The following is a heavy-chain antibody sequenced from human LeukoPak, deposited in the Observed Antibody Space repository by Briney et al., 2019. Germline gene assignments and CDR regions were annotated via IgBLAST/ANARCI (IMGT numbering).Heavy chain of an antibody. Sequence: SETLSLTXIVSGGSISTYYWSWIRQAPGKGLEWIGYIYYGGSSNPNPSLKSRVTMSLDTSKNQFSLKLSSVTAADTAVYYCARNGRGYSFDYWGQGTLVTVSS. V-gene: IGHV4-59*01. J-gene: IGHJ4*02. CDR1: GGSISTYY. CDR3: ARNGRGYSFDY. CDR2: IYYGGSS. D-gene: IGHD2-8*01.